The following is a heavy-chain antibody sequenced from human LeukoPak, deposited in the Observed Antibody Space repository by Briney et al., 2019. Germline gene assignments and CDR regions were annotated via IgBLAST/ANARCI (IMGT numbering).Heavy chain of an antibody. Sequence: SETLSLTCTVSGGSISSSSYYWGWIRQPPGKGLEWIGSIYYSGSTYYDPSLKSRVTISVDTSKNQFSLKLSSVTAADTAVYYCARTYGGNSLVDYWGQGTLVTVSS. CDR1: GGSISSSSYY. D-gene: IGHD4-23*01. CDR2: IYYSGST. J-gene: IGHJ4*02. CDR3: ARTYGGNSLVDY. V-gene: IGHV4-39*07.